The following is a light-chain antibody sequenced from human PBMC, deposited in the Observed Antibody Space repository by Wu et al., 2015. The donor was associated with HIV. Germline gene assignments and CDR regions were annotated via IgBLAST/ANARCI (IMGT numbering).Light chain of an antibody. V-gene: IGKV3-20*01. CDR3: QQYGYTPLT. Sequence: EVVLTQSPGTLSLSPGERVTLSCRASQSVRSALLAWYQQKPGQAPRLLIYETSNRATGIPDRFSGSGSGTDFTLTISRLEPEDFAVYYCQQYGYTPLTFGQGTRLEIK. CDR1: QSVRSAL. J-gene: IGKJ5*01. CDR2: ETS.